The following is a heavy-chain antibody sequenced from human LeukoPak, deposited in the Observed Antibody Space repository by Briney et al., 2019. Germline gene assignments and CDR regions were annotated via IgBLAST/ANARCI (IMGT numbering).Heavy chain of an antibody. CDR1: GFTFSSYA. CDR3: AKITMVRGSPYYFDY. Sequence: PGGSLRLSCAASGFTFSSYAMSWVRQAPGQGLDWVSAISGSGGSTYYADSVKGRFTISRDNSKDTLYLQMNSLRAEDTAVYYCAKITMVRGSPYYFDYWGQGTLVTVSS. J-gene: IGHJ4*02. CDR2: ISGSGGST. V-gene: IGHV3-23*01. D-gene: IGHD3-10*01.